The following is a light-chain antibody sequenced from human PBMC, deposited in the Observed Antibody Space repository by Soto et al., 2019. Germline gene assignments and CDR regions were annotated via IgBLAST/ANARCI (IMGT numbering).Light chain of an antibody. Sequence: IQLTQSRSSLSASGGDRFTITCRASQSITSYLNWYQQKPGKAPKLLICAASSLQSGVPSRFNGSGSGTDFTLTISSLQPEDFATYYCQQSYTTPRTFGQGTRLEIK. J-gene: IGKJ5*01. CDR2: AAS. V-gene: IGKV1-39*01. CDR3: QQSYTTPRT. CDR1: QSITSY.